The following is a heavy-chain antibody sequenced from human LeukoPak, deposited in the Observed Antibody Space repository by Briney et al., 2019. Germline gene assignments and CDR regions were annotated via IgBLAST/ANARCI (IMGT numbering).Heavy chain of an antibody. CDR1: GYSFTSYW. J-gene: IGHJ5*02. CDR2: IYPGDSDT. Sequence: GESLKISCKGSGYSFTSYWIGWVRQMPGKGLEWMGIIYPGDSDTRYSPSFQGQVTISADMSISTAYLQWSGLKASGTHMESCARRNRGYCSGVSCYWFDPWGQGTLVTVSS. V-gene: IGHV5-51*01. CDR3: ARRNRGYCSGVSCYWFDP. D-gene: IGHD2-15*01.